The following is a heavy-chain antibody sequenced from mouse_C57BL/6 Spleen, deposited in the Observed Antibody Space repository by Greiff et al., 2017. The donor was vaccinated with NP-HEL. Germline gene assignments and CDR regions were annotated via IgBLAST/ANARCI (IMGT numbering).Heavy chain of an antibody. CDR2: INPNYGST. CDR3: AREEDYEYGY. CDR1: GYSFTAYN. J-gene: IGHJ2*01. D-gene: IGHD2-4*01. Sequence: EVQRVEPGPELVKPGASVKISCKASGYSFTAYNMNWVKQSNGKSLEWIGVINPNYGSTSYNQKFKGKATLTVDQSSSTAYMQLSSLTSEDSAVYYCAREEDYEYGYGGQGTTLTVSS. V-gene: IGHV1-39*01.